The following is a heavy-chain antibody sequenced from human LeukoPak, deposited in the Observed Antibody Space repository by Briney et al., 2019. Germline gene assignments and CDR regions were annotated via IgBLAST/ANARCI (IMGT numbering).Heavy chain of an antibody. D-gene: IGHD3-22*01. Sequence: GGSLRLSCAASGFMFSSYAMSWVRQAPGKGLEWVSAISGSGGSTYYADSVKGRITISRDDSKNTLSLHMNSLRAEDTAVYYCARGVDYYDSSGTIDYWGQGTLVTVSS. CDR3: ARGVDYYDSSGTIDY. CDR2: ISGSGGST. CDR1: GFMFSSYA. J-gene: IGHJ4*02. V-gene: IGHV3-23*01.